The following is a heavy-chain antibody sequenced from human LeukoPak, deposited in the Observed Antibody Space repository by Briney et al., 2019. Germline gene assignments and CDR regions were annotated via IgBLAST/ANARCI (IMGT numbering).Heavy chain of an antibody. CDR3: AKDRISYTTSPGELSH. D-gene: IGHD3-10*01. J-gene: IGHJ4*02. CDR2: IRGSGEST. CDR1: GFIFNTYA. V-gene: IGHV3-23*01. Sequence: GGSLTLSCAASGFIFNTYAMSWVRQAPGKGLEWVSTIRGSGESTHYADSVQGRFTISRDNSLYTVYLQMDSLRGDDTDVYYCAKDRISYTTSPGELSHWGQGTLVIVSS.